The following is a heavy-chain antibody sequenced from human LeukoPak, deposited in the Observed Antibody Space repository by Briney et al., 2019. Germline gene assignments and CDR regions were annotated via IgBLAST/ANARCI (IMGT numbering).Heavy chain of an antibody. Sequence: PSETLSLTCTVSGGSISSYYWSWIRQPPGKGLEWIGYIYYSGSTNYNPSLKSRVTISVDTSKNQFSLKLSSVTAADTAVYYCARDQRTPGAFDIWGQGTMVTVSS. CDR3: ARDQRTPGAFDI. V-gene: IGHV4-59*01. CDR2: IYYSGST. J-gene: IGHJ3*02. CDR1: GGSISSYY.